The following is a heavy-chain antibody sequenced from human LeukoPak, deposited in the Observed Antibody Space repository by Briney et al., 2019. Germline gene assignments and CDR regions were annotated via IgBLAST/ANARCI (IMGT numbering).Heavy chain of an antibody. CDR1: GFTFNSYA. D-gene: IGHD4-17*01. CDR2: ISSSVGST. J-gene: IGHJ4*02. Sequence: GGSLRLSCAASGFTFNSYAMSWVRQAPGKGLEWVSAISSSVGSTYYADSVKGRFTASRDNSKNTLYLQMNSLRAEDTAVYYCATGLYGDFSNWGQGTLVTVSS. CDR3: ATGLYGDFSN. V-gene: IGHV3-23*01.